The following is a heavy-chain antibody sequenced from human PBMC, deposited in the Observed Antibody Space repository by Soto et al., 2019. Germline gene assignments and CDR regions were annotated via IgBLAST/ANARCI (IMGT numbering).Heavy chain of an antibody. Sequence: QITLKESGPTLVKPTQTLTLTCTFSGFSLSRSGVGVGWIRQPPGKALEWLAVVYWDDEKRYSPALKSRHTSTKDTRKTRVVLTMTNKDPVDTAKYYFAHEPDYYGSGSYQDWFDPWGQGTLVTVSS. CDR2: VYWDDEK. J-gene: IGHJ5*02. CDR3: AHEPDYYGSGSYQDWFDP. D-gene: IGHD3-10*01. V-gene: IGHV2-5*02. CDR1: GFSLSRSGVG.